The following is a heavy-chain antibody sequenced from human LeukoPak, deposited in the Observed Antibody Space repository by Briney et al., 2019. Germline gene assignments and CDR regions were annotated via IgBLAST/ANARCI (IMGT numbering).Heavy chain of an antibody. CDR1: GFTFSSYE. CDR2: INHSGST. Sequence: GSLRLSCAASGFTFSSYEMNWIRQPPGKGLEWIGEINHSGSTNYNPSLKSRVTISVDTSKNQFSLKLSSVTAADTAVYYCARLSTKVFFPDYYYYMDVWGKGTTVTISS. CDR3: ARLSTKVFFPDYYYYMDV. D-gene: IGHD1-1*01. V-gene: IGHV4-34*01. J-gene: IGHJ6*03.